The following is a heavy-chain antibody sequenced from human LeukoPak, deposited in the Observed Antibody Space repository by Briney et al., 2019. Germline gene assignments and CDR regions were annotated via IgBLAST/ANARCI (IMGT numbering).Heavy chain of an antibody. J-gene: IGHJ4*02. CDR2: IRSKAYGGTT. CDR1: GFTFGDYA. Sequence: GGSLRLSCTASGFTFGDYAMSWVRQAPGKGLEWVGFIRSKAYGGTTEYAASVKGRFTISRDDSKSIAYLQMNSLRAEGTAEYYCSRERGDREFDYWGQGILVTVSS. D-gene: IGHD5-18*01. V-gene: IGHV3-49*04. CDR3: SRERGDREFDY.